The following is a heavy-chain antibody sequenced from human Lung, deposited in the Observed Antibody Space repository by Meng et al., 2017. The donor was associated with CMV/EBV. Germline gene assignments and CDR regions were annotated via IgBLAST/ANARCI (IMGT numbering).Heavy chain of an antibody. D-gene: IGHD2-2*01. Sequence: ASXXVSXKASEYIFSVYYMHWVRQAPGQGLEWMGIINPSGGSTSYAQKFQGRVTMTRDTSTSTVYMELSSLRSEDTAVYYCARGGTRRNWFDPWGQGTLVTVSS. V-gene: IGHV1-46*01. CDR3: ARGGTRRNWFDP. J-gene: IGHJ5*02. CDR1: EYIFSVYY. CDR2: INPSGGST.